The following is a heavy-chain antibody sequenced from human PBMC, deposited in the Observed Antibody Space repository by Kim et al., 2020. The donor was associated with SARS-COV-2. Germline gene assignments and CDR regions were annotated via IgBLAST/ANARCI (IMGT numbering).Heavy chain of an antibody. D-gene: IGHD5-12*01. V-gene: IGHV3-9*01. CDR2: ISCNSNNI. CDR1: GFTFDDYA. CDR3: VKVGPGATIGAFDI. Sequence: GGSLRLSCAASGFTFDDYAMQWVRQAPGKGLEWVSGISCNSNNIAYADSVKGRFTISRDNAKNSLYLQMNSLRGEDTAVYYCVKVGPGATIGAFDIWGQG. J-gene: IGHJ3*02.